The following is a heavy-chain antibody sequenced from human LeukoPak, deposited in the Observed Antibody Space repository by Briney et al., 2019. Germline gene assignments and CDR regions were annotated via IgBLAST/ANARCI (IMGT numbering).Heavy chain of an antibody. J-gene: IGHJ4*02. CDR3: ARNFREISSGYYYPLDY. CDR1: GGSISSSSYY. V-gene: IGHV4-39*01. Sequence: KPSETLSLTCTVSGGSISSSSYYWGWIRQPPGKGLEWIGSIYYSGSTYYNPSLKSRVTISVDTSKNQFSLKLSSVTAADTAVYYCARNFREISSGYYYPLDYWDQGTLVTVSS. CDR2: IYYSGST. D-gene: IGHD3-22*01.